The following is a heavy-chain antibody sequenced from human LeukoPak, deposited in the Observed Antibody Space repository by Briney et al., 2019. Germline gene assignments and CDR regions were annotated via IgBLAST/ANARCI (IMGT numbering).Heavy chain of an antibody. J-gene: IGHJ4*02. V-gene: IGHV3-30*02. Sequence: PGGSLRLSCAASGFTFSSYGMHWVRQAPGKGLEWVAFIRYDGSNKYYADSVKGRYTISRDNSKNTLYLQMNSLRAEDTAVYYCASQEVGGSSGWYPFYWGQGTLVTVSS. CDR1: GFTFSSYG. CDR3: ASQEVGGSSGWYPFY. CDR2: IRYDGSNK. D-gene: IGHD6-19*01.